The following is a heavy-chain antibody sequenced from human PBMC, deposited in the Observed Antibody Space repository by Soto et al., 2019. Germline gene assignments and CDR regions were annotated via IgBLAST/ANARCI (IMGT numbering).Heavy chain of an antibody. V-gene: IGHV4-59*01. D-gene: IGHD5-12*01. CDR1: GGSISSYY. CDR2: IYYSGST. CDR3: ARTIPVRGYDWDEEYCFDY. Sequence: SETLSLTCTVSGGSISSYYWSWIRQPPGKGLEWIGYIYYSGSTNYNPSLKSRVTISVDTSKNQFSLKLSSVTAADTAVYYCARTIPVRGYDWDEEYCFDYWGQGTLVTVSS. J-gene: IGHJ4*02.